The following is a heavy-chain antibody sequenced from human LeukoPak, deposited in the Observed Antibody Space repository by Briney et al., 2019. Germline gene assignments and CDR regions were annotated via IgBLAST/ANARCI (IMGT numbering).Heavy chain of an antibody. J-gene: IGHJ6*03. D-gene: IGHD3-3*01. Sequence: PETLSLTCTVSGGSISSHYWSWIRQPPGKGLEWIGYIYYSGSTNYNPSLKSRVTISVDTSKNQFSLKLSSVTAADTAVYYCARVGITIFGVVIPSYYYYYYMDVRGKGTTVTVSS. CDR3: ARVGITIFGVVIPSYYYYYYMDV. CDR1: GGSISSHY. V-gene: IGHV4-59*11. CDR2: IYYSGST.